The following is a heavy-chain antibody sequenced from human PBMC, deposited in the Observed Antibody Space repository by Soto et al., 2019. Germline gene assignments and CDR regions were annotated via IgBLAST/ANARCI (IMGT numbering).Heavy chain of an antibody. D-gene: IGHD3-22*01. CDR3: ARMSYYYDKWYFDL. CDR1: FGSINNYDFY. V-gene: IGHV4-30-4*01. CDR2: VYYSGSS. J-gene: IGHJ2*01. Sequence: SEPLSLTCGVSFGSINNYDFYCILPRQPPGKGLQWIGYVYYSGSSDCIPSLKSRLSMSIDKSKNQFTLKLSSVTAADTAIYYCARMSYYYDKWYFDLWGRGTLVTVSS.